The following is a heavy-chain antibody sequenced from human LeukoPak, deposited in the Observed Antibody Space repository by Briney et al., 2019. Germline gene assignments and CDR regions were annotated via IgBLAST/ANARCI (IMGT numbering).Heavy chain of an antibody. V-gene: IGHV3-21*01. D-gene: IGHD1-26*01. Sequence: GGSLRLSCAASGFTFSSYRINWVRQARWKGVEWVSSISGSNSNIYYADSVKGRFTISRDNAKNSLYLQMNSLRAEDTAVYYCARQVGASAPRFDYWGQGTLVTVSS. CDR2: ISGSNSNI. CDR1: GFTFSSYR. J-gene: IGHJ4*02. CDR3: ARQVGASAPRFDY.